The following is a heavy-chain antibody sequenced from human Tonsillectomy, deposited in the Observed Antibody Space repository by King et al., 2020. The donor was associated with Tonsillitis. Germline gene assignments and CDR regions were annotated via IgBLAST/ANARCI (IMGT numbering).Heavy chain of an antibody. CDR1: GFTFSSFG. CDR3: AKTAPFYGDYRILD. D-gene: IGHD4-17*01. V-gene: IGHV3-30*18. J-gene: IGHJ4*02. Sequence: VQLVESGGGVVQPGRSLRLSCAASGFTFSSFGMHWVRQAPGKGLEWVAVISYDGSNKNYADSVKGRFTISRDNSKNTLYLQMNSLRAEDTAVYYCAKTAPFYGDYRILDWGQGTLVTVSS. CDR2: ISYDGSNK.